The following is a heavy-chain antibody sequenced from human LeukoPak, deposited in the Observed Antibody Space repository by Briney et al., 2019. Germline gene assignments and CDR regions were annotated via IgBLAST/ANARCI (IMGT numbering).Heavy chain of an antibody. CDR2: IRSSSSII. CDR1: GFTFSTYS. Sequence: GGSLRLSCAASGFTFSTYSMNWVRQALGKGLEWVSYIRSSSSIIYYADSVKGRFTISRDNVKNFLYLQMNSLRDEDTAVYYCARGEATGVFDFDYWGQGTLVTVSS. CDR3: ARGEATGVFDFDY. J-gene: IGHJ4*02. V-gene: IGHV3-48*02. D-gene: IGHD7-27*01.